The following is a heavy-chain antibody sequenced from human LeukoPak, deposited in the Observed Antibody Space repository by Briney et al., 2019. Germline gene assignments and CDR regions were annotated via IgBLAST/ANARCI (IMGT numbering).Heavy chain of an antibody. Sequence: GSLRLSCAASGFTFSSYAMSWVRQAPGKGLEWIGYIYYSGSTNYNPSLKSRVTISVDTSKNQFSLKLSSATAADTAVYYCAREGYSSSAHFDYWGQGTLVTVSS. V-gene: IGHV4-59*01. CDR1: GFTFSSYA. J-gene: IGHJ4*02. CDR2: IYYSGST. D-gene: IGHD6-6*01. CDR3: AREGYSSSAHFDY.